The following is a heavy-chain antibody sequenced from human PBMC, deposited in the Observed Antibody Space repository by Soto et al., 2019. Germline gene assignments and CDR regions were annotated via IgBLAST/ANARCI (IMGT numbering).Heavy chain of an antibody. D-gene: IGHD6-13*01. Sequence: QVQLVQSGAEVKKPGSSGKVSCKASGGTFSSYTISWVRQAPGQGLEGMGGLIPILAIANYAQKFQGRVTXTXDXXTSTAYMELSSLRSEDTAVDYCARGARGQQLNVPHWGQGTLVTVSS. CDR1: GGTFSSYT. CDR3: ARGARGQQLNVPH. J-gene: IGHJ4*02. V-gene: IGHV1-69*02. CDR2: LIPILAIA.